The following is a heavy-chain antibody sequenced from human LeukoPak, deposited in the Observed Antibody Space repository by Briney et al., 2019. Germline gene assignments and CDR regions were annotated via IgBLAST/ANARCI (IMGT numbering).Heavy chain of an antibody. J-gene: IGHJ4*02. Sequence: PSETLSLTCTVSGGSISSYYWSWSRQPHGRGLEWIGYIYYSGSTNYNPSLKSRVTISVDTSKNQFSLKLSSVTAADTAVYYCARAVAGNFDYWGQGTLVTVSS. CDR3: ARAVAGNFDY. CDR2: IYYSGST. V-gene: IGHV4-59*01. D-gene: IGHD6-19*01. CDR1: GGSISSYY.